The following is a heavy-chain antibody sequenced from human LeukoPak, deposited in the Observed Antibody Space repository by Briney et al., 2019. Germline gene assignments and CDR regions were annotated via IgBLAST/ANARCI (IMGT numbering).Heavy chain of an antibody. J-gene: IGHJ4*02. CDR1: GFSFSSYA. CDR2: FYVNGNT. Sequence: GGSLRLSCAASGFSFSSYAMSWVRQAPGKGLEWVSLFYVNGNTYYPDSVKGRFTFSRDSSKNTLYLQMNNLRAEDTAVYYCLKDFGDGYRDYWGQGTLVTVSS. V-gene: IGHV3-23*01. CDR3: LKDFGDGYRDY. D-gene: IGHD3-10*01.